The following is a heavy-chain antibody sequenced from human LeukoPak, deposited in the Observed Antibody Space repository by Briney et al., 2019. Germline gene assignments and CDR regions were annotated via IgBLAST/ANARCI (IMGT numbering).Heavy chain of an antibody. CDR3: ARGSTVTTVYDFDY. Sequence: RPSETLSLTCAVYGGSFSGYYWSWIRQPPGKGLEWIGEINHSGSTNYNPSLKSRVTISVDTSKNQFSLKLSSVTAADTAVYYCARGSTVTTVYDFDYWGQGTLVTVSS. J-gene: IGHJ4*02. CDR2: INHSGST. CDR1: GGSFSGYY. V-gene: IGHV4-34*01. D-gene: IGHD4-17*01.